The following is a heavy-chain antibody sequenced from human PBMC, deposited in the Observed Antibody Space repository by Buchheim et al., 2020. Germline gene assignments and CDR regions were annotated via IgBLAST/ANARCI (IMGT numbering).Heavy chain of an antibody. D-gene: IGHD6-19*01. CDR3: ARLIAVAGTGWFDP. V-gene: IGHV4-59*01. J-gene: IGHJ5*02. CDR1: GGSISSYY. Sequence: QVQLQESGPGLVKPSETLSLTCTVSGGSISSYYWSWIRQPPGKGLEWIGYIYYSGSTNYNPPLKSRVTISVDTSKNQFSLKLSSVTAADTAVYYCARLIAVAGTGWFDPWGQGTL. CDR2: IYYSGST.